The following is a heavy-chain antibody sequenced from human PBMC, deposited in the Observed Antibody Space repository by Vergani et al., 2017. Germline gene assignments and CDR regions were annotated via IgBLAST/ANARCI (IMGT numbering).Heavy chain of an antibody. CDR2: ISGSGGST. V-gene: IGHV3-23*01. Sequence: EVQLLESGGGLVQPGGSLRLSCAASGFTFSSYAMSWVRQAPGKGLEWVSAISGSGGSTYYADSVKGRFTLSSENSKNTLYLQMNSLRAEDTAVYYCAKDLLLVGMDYGGQGTLVTVSS. D-gene: IGHD2-21*02. CDR1: GFTFSSYA. J-gene: IGHJ4*02. CDR3: AKDLLLVGMDY.